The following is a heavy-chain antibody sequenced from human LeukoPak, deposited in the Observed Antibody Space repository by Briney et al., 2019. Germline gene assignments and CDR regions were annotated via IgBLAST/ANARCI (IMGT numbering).Heavy chain of an antibody. D-gene: IGHD3-22*01. CDR2: IYSGGST. V-gene: IGHV3-66*01. CDR1: GFTVSSNY. Sequence: GGSLRLSCAASGFTVSSNYMSWVRQAPGKGLEWVSVIYSGGSTYYAGSVKGRFTISRDNSKNTLYLQMNSLRAEDTAIYYCAKDAFYYDSSGYYVDWGQGTLVTVSS. J-gene: IGHJ4*02. CDR3: AKDAFYYDSSGYYVD.